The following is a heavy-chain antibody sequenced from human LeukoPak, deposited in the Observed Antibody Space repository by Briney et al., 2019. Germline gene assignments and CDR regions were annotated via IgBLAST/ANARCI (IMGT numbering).Heavy chain of an antibody. D-gene: IGHD3-3*01. CDR3: ARVKGSGYRNSIDY. V-gene: IGHV3-33*01. Sequence: GTSLRLSCAASGFTFSSYGMHWVRQAPGKGLEWVAVIWYDGSQKYYADSVKGRFTISRDNAKNPLYLQMNSLRAEDTALYYCARVKGSGYRNSIDYWGQGTLVTVSS. CDR2: IWYDGSQK. CDR1: GFTFSSYG. J-gene: IGHJ4*02.